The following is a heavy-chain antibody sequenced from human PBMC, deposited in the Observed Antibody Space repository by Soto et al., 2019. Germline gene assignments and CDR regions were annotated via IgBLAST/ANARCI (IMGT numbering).Heavy chain of an antibody. CDR2: ISYDGSNK. CDR1: GFTFSSYG. J-gene: IGHJ4*02. D-gene: IGHD2-2*01. V-gene: IGHV3-30*18. CDR3: ANAYCSSTSCYDGDFDY. Sequence: VQLVESGGGVVQPGRSLRLSCAASGFTFSSYGMHWVRQAPGKGLEWVAVISYDGSNKYYADSVKGRFTISRDNSKNTLYLQMNSLRAEDTAVYYCANAYCSSTSCYDGDFDYWGQGTLVTVSS.